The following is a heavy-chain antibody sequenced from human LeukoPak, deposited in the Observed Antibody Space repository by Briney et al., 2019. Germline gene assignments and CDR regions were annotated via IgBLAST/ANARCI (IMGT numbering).Heavy chain of an antibody. CDR2: IYSGGST. J-gene: IGHJ4*02. CDR3: AKSTSSSWYYFDY. Sequence: GGSLRLSCAASGFTVSSNYMSWVRQAPGKGLEWVPVIYSGGSTYYADSVKGRFTISRDNSKNTLYLQMNSLRDEDTAVYYCAKSTSSSWYYFDYWGQGTMVTVSS. D-gene: IGHD6-13*01. CDR1: GFTVSSNY. V-gene: IGHV3-66*01.